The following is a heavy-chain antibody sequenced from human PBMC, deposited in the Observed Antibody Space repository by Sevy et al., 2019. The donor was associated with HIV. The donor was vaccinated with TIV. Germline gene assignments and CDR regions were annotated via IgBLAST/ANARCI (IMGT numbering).Heavy chain of an antibody. CDR1: GSSISSYY. Sequence: SETLSLTYTVSGSSISSYYWSWIRQPPGKGLEWIGYIYYSGSTNYNPSLKSRVTISVDTSKNQFSLKLSSVTAADTAVYDCARDRGGYNLAVAGTDYYYGMDVWGQGITVTVSS. CDR3: ARDRGGYNLAVAGTDYYYGMDV. V-gene: IGHV4-59*13. CDR2: IYYSGST. D-gene: IGHD6-19*01. J-gene: IGHJ6*02.